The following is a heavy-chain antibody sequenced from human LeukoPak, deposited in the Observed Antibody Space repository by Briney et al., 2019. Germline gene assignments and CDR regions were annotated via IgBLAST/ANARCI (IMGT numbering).Heavy chain of an antibody. CDR2: IYYSGST. CDR1: GGSISSYY. J-gene: IGHJ4*02. CDR3: ARVAGAKYYFDY. Sequence: PSETLSLTCTVSGGSISSYYWSWIRQPPGKGLEWIGYIYYSGSTNYNPSLKSRVTISVDTSKNQFSLKLGSVTAADTAVYYCARVAGAKYYFDYWGQGTLVTVSS. V-gene: IGHV4-59*01. D-gene: IGHD3-10*01.